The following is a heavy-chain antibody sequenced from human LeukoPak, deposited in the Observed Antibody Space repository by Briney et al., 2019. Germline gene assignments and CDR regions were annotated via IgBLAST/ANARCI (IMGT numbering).Heavy chain of an antibody. J-gene: IGHJ6*02. CDR1: GDSISNGAKY. V-gene: IGHV4-31*03. CDR2: IYHSGRS. CDR3: ARVDWWFDIMTGWPAITNNGMDV. Sequence: SETLSLTCTVSGDSISNGAKYWSWIRQHPGRGLEWIGYIYHSGRSYYNPSLKSRITMSVDTSKNQFSLNLSSATAADTAVYYCARVDWWFDIMTGWPAITNNGMDVWGQGTTVIVSS. D-gene: IGHD3-9*01.